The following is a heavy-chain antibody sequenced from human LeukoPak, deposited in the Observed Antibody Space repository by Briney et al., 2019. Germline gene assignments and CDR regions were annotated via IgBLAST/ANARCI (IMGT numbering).Heavy chain of an antibody. CDR3: ARGEQWLVESHFDY. D-gene: IGHD6-19*01. Sequence: ASVKVSCKASGYTFTGYYMHWVRQAPGQGLEWMGWINPNSGGTNYAQKFQGRVTMTRDTSISTAYMELSRLRSDDTAVYYCARGEQWLVESHFDYWGQGTLVTVSS. V-gene: IGHV1-2*02. J-gene: IGHJ4*02. CDR2: INPNSGGT. CDR1: GYTFTGYY.